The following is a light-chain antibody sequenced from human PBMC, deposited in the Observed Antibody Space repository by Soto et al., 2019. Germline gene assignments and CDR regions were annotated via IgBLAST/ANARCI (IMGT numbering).Light chain of an antibody. V-gene: IGKV1-39*01. Sequence: DIQMTQSPSSLSASVGDRVSITCQTSDIISNYLNWYQQKPGEAPRLLIYAASTLQSGVPSRFSGSGSGTEFTLTITSLQPEDFATYYCQQGYTTPRTFGQGTKSEI. CDR2: AAS. CDR3: QQGYTTPRT. CDR1: DIISNY. J-gene: IGKJ2*02.